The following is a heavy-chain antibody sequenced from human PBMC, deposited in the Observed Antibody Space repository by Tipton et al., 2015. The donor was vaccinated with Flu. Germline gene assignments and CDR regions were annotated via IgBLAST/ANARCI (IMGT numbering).Heavy chain of an antibody. D-gene: IGHD3-22*01. CDR2: IYYSGNT. CDR3: ARDGFITMIVVVTPGAFDF. J-gene: IGHJ3*01. V-gene: IGHV4-39*07. Sequence: TLSLTCTVSGGSISSSSYYWGWIRQPPGKGLEWIGSIYYSGNTYYNPSLKSRVTISVDTSKNQFSLKLSSVTAADTAVYYCARDGFITMIVVVTPGAFDFWGRGTIVAVSS. CDR1: GGSISSSSYY.